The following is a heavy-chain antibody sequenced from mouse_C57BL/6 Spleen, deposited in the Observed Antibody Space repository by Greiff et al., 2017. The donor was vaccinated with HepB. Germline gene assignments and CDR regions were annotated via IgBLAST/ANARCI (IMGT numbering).Heavy chain of an antibody. CDR1: GFTFSDYG. Sequence: EVKLVESGGGLVKPGGSLKLSCEASGFTFSDYGMHWVRQAPEKGLELVAYISSGSSTIYYAATVKGRFTIARDNAKNTLFLQMTSLGSEDTAMYYCARFTTVVGDYWGQGTSVTVSS. D-gene: IGHD1-1*01. CDR2: ISSGSSTI. V-gene: IGHV5-17*01. J-gene: IGHJ4*01. CDR3: ARFTTVVGDY.